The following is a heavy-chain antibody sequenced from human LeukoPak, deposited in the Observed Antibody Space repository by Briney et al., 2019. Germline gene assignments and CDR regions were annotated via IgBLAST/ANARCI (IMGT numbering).Heavy chain of an antibody. CDR3: ARDLNGGHDY. V-gene: IGHV4-39*07. Sequence: SETLSLTCTVSGGSLSSYYWSWVRHPPRKGLEWIGSIYYSGSTYYNPSLKSRVTISVDTSKNQFSLKLSSVTAADTAVYYCARDLNGGHDYWGQGTLVTVSS. CDR2: IYYSGST. CDR1: GGSLSSYY. J-gene: IGHJ4*02. D-gene: IGHD4-23*01.